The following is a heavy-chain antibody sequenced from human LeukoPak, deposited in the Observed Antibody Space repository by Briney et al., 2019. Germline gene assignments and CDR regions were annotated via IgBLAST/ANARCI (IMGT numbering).Heavy chain of an antibody. CDR3: TFRLWTGDLLSDY. D-gene: IGHD3/OR15-3a*01. CDR1: GLTFTVAW. V-gene: IGHV3-15*01. CDR2: IRSKIDGGIV. J-gene: IGHJ4*02. Sequence: PGGSLRLSCAPSGLTFTVAWMSWVRQARGKGLEWVGHIRSKIDGGIVDYAAPVKGRFNISRDDSRNTLFLQMDSLETEDTAVYYCTFRLWTGDLLSDYWGQGALVTVSS.